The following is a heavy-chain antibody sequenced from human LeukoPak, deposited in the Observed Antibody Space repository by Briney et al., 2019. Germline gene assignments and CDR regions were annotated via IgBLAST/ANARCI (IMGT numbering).Heavy chain of an antibody. CDR1: GLTVSSNY. Sequence: GGSLRLSCAASGLTVSSNYMTWVRQAPGKGLEWVSVIYSGGTTYYADSVKGRFTISRDNSKNTLYLQMNSLRAEDTAVYYCARELSYGAFDIWGQGTMVTSLQ. D-gene: IGHD5-18*01. CDR3: ARELSYGAFDI. V-gene: IGHV3-53*01. CDR2: IYSGGTT. J-gene: IGHJ3*02.